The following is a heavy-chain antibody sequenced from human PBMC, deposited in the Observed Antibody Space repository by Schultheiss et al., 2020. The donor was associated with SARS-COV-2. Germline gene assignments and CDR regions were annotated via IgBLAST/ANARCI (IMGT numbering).Heavy chain of an antibody. CDR2: INPNSGGT. D-gene: IGHD3-3*01. CDR3: ATTPYDFWSGYYMDV. J-gene: IGHJ6*03. Sequence: ASVKVSCKASGYTFTSYGIRWVRQAPGQGLELMGWINPNSGGTNYAQKFQGRVTMTRDTSISTAYMELSRLRSEDTAVYYCATTPYDFWSGYYMDVWGKGASVKVSS. V-gene: IGHV1-2*02. CDR1: GYTFTSYG.